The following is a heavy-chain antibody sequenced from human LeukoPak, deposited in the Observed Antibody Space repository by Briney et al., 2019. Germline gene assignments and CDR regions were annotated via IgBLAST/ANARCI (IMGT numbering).Heavy chain of an antibody. CDR3: AKDWEVIQIYYFDY. J-gene: IGHJ4*02. CDR2: IDSDGSST. Sequence: PGGSLRLSCAASGFTFSSYWMHWVRRAPGKGLVWVSRIDSDGSSTIYADSVKGRFTISRDNAKNTLYLQMNSLRAEDTAVYYCAKDWEVIQIYYFDYWGQGTLVTVSS. CDR1: GFTFSSYW. D-gene: IGHD1-26*01. V-gene: IGHV3-74*01.